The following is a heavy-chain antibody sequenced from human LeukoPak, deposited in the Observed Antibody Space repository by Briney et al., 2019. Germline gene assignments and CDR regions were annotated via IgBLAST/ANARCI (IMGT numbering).Heavy chain of an antibody. CDR2: ISTYNGNT. J-gene: IGHJ4*02. CDR3: ARRTRYCSSTNCYAFDY. CDR1: GYSLRSFG. Sequence: ASVKVSCKASGYSLRSFGITWVRQAPGQGLEWMGWISTYNGNTNYAQKLQGRVTMTTDASTSTAYMELRSLRSDDTALYYCARRTRYCSSTNCYAFDYWGQGTLVTVSS. D-gene: IGHD2-2*01. V-gene: IGHV1-18*01.